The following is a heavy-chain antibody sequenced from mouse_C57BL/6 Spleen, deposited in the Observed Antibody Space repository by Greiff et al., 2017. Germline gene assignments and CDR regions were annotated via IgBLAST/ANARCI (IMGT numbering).Heavy chain of an antibody. Sequence: EVQVVESGGGLVKPGGSLKLSCAASGFTFSSYAMSWVRQTPEKRLEWVATISDGGSYTYYPDNVKGRFTISSDSAKNNLYLQMSHLKSEDTAMYYCARDRDYSNYGAMDYWGQGTSVTVSS. CDR3: ARDRDYSNYGAMDY. J-gene: IGHJ4*01. CDR1: GFTFSSYA. D-gene: IGHD2-5*01. CDR2: ISDGGSYT. V-gene: IGHV5-4*01.